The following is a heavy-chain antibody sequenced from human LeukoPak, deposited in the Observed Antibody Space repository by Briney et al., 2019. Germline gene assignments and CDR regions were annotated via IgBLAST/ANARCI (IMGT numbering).Heavy chain of an antibody. CDR1: GGSISSGGYY. J-gene: IGHJ4*02. D-gene: IGHD6-19*01. Sequence: PSETLSLTCTVSGGSISSGGYYWSWIRQPPGKGLEWIGYIYHSGSTYYNPSLKSRVTISVDRSKNQFALKLSSVTAADTAVYYCARRRTVAGPFDYWGQGTLVTVSS. CDR3: ARRRTVAGPFDY. V-gene: IGHV4-30-2*02. CDR2: IYHSGST.